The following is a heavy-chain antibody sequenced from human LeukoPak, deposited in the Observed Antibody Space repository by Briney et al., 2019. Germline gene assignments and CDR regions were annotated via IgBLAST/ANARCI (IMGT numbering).Heavy chain of an antibody. CDR1: GFTFSSYE. D-gene: IGHD6-19*01. CDR2: ISGSGSTI. Sequence: GGSLRLSCAASGFTFSSYEMNWVRQAPGKGLEWVSYISGSGSTIYYADSVKGRFTISRDNAKNSLYLQMNSLRAEDTAVYYCARAPVAGTLKYNWFDPWGQGTLVTVSS. J-gene: IGHJ5*02. V-gene: IGHV3-48*03. CDR3: ARAPVAGTLKYNWFDP.